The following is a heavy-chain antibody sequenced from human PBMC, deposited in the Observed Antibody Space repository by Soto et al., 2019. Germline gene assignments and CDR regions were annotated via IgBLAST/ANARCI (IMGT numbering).Heavy chain of an antibody. CDR3: ARGIITGTTGPLFDP. V-gene: IGHV4-31*03. CDR2: IYYSGST. J-gene: IGHJ5*02. D-gene: IGHD1-7*01. Sequence: SETLSLTCTVSGGSISSGGYYWSWIRQHPGKGLEWIGYIYYSGSTYYNPSLKSRVTISVDTSKNQFSLKLSSVTAADTAVYYCARGIITGTTGPLFDPWGQGTLVTFSS. CDR1: GGSISSGGYY.